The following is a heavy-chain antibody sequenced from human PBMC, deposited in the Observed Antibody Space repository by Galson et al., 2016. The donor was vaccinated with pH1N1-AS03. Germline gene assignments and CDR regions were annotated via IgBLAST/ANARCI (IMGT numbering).Heavy chain of an antibody. Sequence: LSLTCTVSGASVTTHYWSWIRQAPGKGLEWIGYISYTGGANYNPSLKSRVIISVDTSKNQFSLKLSSVTAADTAIFYCARGGGVATVPLDLDRWGQGTLVTVSS. CDR1: GASVTTHY. V-gene: IGHV4-59*02. D-gene: IGHD3-16*01. J-gene: IGHJ5*02. CDR3: ARGGGVATVPLDLDR. CDR2: ISYTGGA.